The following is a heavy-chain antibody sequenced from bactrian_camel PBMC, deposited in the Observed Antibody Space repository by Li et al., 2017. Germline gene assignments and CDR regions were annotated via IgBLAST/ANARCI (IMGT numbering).Heavy chain of an antibody. J-gene: IGHJ4*01. D-gene: IGHD2*01. CDR1: GDTSRSYC. Sequence: DVQLVESGGGSVQAGGSLRLSCQSSGDTSRSYCMGWVRQAPGKEREGVAIIGSSGSTGYADSVKGRFTISKDNAKNTLYLQMNSLKPEDTAMYYCVADPSLRRECGIGTPGRYNFWGQGTQVTVS. V-gene: IGHV3S67*01. CDR3: VADPSLRRECGIGTPGRYNF. CDR2: IGSSGST.